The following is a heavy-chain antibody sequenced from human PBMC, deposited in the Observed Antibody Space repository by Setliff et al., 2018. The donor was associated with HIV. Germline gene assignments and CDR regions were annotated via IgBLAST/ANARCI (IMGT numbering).Heavy chain of an antibody. CDR2: ISWDGGSS. V-gene: IGHV3-43D*03. CDR1: GFTFDDYA. CDR3: AALGYSSTWNY. D-gene: IGHD6-13*01. J-gene: IGHJ4*02. Sequence: GGSLRLSCAASGFTFDDYAMHWVRQAPGKGLEWVSFISWDGGSSDYADSVKGRFTISRDNSKSSLFLQMDSLRAEDTAFYYRAALGYSSTWNYWGQGTLVTVSS.